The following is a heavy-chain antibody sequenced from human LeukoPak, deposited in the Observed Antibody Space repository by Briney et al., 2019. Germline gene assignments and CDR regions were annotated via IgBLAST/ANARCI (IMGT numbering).Heavy chain of an antibody. CDR1: GGSISSSSYY. J-gene: IGHJ4*02. V-gene: IGHV4-39*07. CDR2: IYYSGST. CDR3: ARITAAGTGYFDY. D-gene: IGHD6-13*01. Sequence: PSETLSLTCTVSGGSISSSSYYWGWIRQPPGKGLEWIGSIYYSGSTYYNPSLKSRVTISVDTSKNQISLKLSSVTAADTAVYYCARITAAGTGYFDYWGQGTLVTVSS.